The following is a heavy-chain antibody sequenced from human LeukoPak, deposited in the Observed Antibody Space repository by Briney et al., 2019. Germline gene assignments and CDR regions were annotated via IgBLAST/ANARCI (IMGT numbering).Heavy chain of an antibody. J-gene: IGHJ4*02. D-gene: IGHD3-3*02. CDR2: IKQDGGEK. V-gene: IGHV3-7*03. CDR3: ARPALGLVDY. Sequence: GGSLRLSCAASGFIFSRYWMSWVRQAPGKGLEWVANIKQDGGEKDYVDSVRGRFTISRDNAKNSLYLQMNSLRAEDTAVYYCARPALGLVDYWGQGTLVTVSS. CDR1: GFIFSRYW.